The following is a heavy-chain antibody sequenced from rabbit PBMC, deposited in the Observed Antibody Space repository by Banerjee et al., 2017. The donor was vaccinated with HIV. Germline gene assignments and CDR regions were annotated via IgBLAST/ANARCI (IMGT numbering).Heavy chain of an antibody. D-gene: IGHD7-1*01. V-gene: IGHV1S45*01. Sequence: QEQLEESGGDLVKPEGSLTLTCTASGFSFSNGYVMCWVRQAPGKGLEWIACINTISGVTVYATWAKGRFSISKASWTTVTLQMTSLTAADTATYFCAREVGGTEHFDLWGPGTLVTVS. CDR3: AREVGGTEHFDL. J-gene: IGHJ4*01. CDR1: GFSFSNGYV. CDR2: INTISGVT.